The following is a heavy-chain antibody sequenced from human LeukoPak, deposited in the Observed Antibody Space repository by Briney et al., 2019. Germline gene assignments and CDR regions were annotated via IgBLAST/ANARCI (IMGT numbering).Heavy chain of an antibody. CDR1: GFTFSSYS. J-gene: IGHJ4*02. CDR2: ISGSGGST. CDR3: AKCTSIRYYFDY. V-gene: IGHV3-23*01. Sequence: GGSLRLSCAASGFTFSSYSMNWVRQAPGKGLEWVSAISGSGGSTYYADSVKGRFTISRDNSKNTLYLQMNSLRAEDTAVYYCAKCTSIRYYFDYWGQGTLVTVSS.